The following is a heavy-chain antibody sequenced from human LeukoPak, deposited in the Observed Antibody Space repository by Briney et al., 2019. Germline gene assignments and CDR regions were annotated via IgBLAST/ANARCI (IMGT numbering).Heavy chain of an antibody. D-gene: IGHD2-21*02. Sequence: PSETLSLTCTVSGGSINSSNYFWGWIRQPPGKGLEWIGSIYYSGSTYYNPSLKSRVTISVDTSKNQFSLKLSSVTAADTAVYYCARDLASCAGDCYSDGFDYWGQGALVTVSS. CDR2: IYYSGST. CDR3: ARDLASCAGDCYSDGFDY. J-gene: IGHJ4*02. CDR1: GGSINSSNYF. V-gene: IGHV4-39*02.